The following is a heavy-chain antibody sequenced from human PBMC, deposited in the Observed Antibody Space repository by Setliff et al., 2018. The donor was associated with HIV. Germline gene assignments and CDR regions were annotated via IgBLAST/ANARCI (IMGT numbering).Heavy chain of an antibody. J-gene: IGHJ4*02. CDR1: GGSISSGNNY. D-gene: IGHD5-12*01. V-gene: IGHV4-39*07. Sequence: SETLSLTCTVSGGSISSGNNYWSRIRQPPGKGLEWIGEINHSGSTNYNPSLKSRVTISVDTSKNQFSLKLSSVTAADTAVYYCARYSGYDPSFDYWGQGTLVTVSS. CDR2: INHSGST. CDR3: ARYSGYDPSFDY.